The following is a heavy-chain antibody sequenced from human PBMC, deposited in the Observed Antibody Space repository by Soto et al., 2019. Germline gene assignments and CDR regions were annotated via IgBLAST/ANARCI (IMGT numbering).Heavy chain of an antibody. J-gene: IGHJ4*02. V-gene: IGHV3-23*01. D-gene: IGHD6-6*01. CDR1: RFTFSSYA. Sequence: GGSLRLSCAASRFTFSSYAMCWVRQAPGKGLEWVSSISVSGGSTYYADSVKGRFTISRDNSKNTLYLQMNSLRAEDTAVYYCAKDGRYSSSSGDYWGQGTLVTVSS. CDR3: AKDGRYSSSSGDY. CDR2: ISVSGGST.